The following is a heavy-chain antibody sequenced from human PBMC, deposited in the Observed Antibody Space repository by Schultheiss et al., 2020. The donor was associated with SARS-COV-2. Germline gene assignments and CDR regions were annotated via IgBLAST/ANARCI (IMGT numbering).Heavy chain of an antibody. CDR2: INHSGST. CDR3: ARGLLLYYFDY. J-gene: IGHJ4*02. D-gene: IGHD2-15*01. V-gene: IGHV4-39*07. Sequence: SQTLSLTCTVSGGSISSSSYYWGWIRQPPGKGLEWIGEINHSGSTNYNPSLKSRVTISVDTSKNQFSLKLSSVTAADTAVYYCARGLLLYYFDYWGQGTLVTVSS. CDR1: GGSISSSSYY.